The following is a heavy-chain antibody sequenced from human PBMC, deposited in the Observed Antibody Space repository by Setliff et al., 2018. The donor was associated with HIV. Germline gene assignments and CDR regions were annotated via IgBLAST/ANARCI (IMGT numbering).Heavy chain of an antibody. J-gene: IGHJ3*02. Sequence: GASVKVSCKASGYTFTSYDINWVRQATGQGLEWMGWMNPNSGNTGYAQKFQGRVTMTRNTSISTAYMELSSLRSEDTAVYYRASSSSWNFDAFDIWGQGTMVTVSS. CDR2: MNPNSGNT. V-gene: IGHV1-8*01. CDR3: ASSSSWNFDAFDI. CDR1: GYTFTSYD. D-gene: IGHD6-13*01.